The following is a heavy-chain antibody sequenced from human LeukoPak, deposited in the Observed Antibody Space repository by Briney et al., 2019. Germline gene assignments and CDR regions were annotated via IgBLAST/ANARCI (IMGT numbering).Heavy chain of an antibody. CDR1: GGSISSSTYY. CDR3: ARRYYYDKARFDY. D-gene: IGHD3-22*01. V-gene: IGHV4-39*01. CDR2: IYNSGST. Sequence: TLSLTCSVSGGSISSSTYYWGWIRQPPGKGLEWIGNIYNSGSTYYNPSLKSRVTISVDTSKNQFSLKLSSVTAADTAVYYCARRYYYDKARFDYWGQGTLVTVSS. J-gene: IGHJ4*02.